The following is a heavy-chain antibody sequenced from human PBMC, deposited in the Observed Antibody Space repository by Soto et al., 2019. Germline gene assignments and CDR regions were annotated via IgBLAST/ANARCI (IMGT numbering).Heavy chain of an antibody. D-gene: IGHD3-22*01. CDR1: GYTFTSYG. V-gene: IGHV1-18*01. J-gene: IGHJ3*02. CDR3: ARRARYYYDSSGYYYGAFDI. Sequence: RASVKVSCKASGYTFTSYGISWVRQAPGQGLEWMGWISAYNGNTNYAQKLQGRVTMTTDTSTSTAYMELRSLRSDDTAVYYCARRARYYYDSSGYYYGAFDIWGQGTMVTVSS. CDR2: ISAYNGNT.